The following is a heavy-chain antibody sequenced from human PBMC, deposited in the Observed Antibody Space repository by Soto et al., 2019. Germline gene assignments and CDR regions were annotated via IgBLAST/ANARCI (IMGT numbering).Heavy chain of an antibody. V-gene: IGHV1-46*01. J-gene: IGHJ6*02. CDR3: ARGYSGYQIWPHRDYYYGMDV. CDR2: INPSGGST. D-gene: IGHD5-12*01. Sequence: GASVKVSCKASGYTFTSYYMHWVRQAPGQGLEWMGIINPSGGSTSYAQKFQGRVTMTRDTSTSTVYMELSSLRSEDTAVYYCARGYSGYQIWPHRDYYYGMDVWGQGTTVTVSS. CDR1: GYTFTSYY.